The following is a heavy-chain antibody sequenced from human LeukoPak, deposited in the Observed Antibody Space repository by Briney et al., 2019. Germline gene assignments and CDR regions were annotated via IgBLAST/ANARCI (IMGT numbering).Heavy chain of an antibody. CDR3: ARIRDTMVRGLRANYYYYMDV. V-gene: IGHV1-18*01. CDR2: ISAYNGNT. Sequence: GASVKVSCKASGYTFTSYGISWVRQAPGQGLEWMGWISAYNGNTNYAQKLQGRVTMTTDTSTSTAYMELRSLRSDDTAVYYCARIRDTMVRGLRANYYYYMDVWGKGTTVTISS. CDR1: GYTFTSYG. J-gene: IGHJ6*03. D-gene: IGHD3-10*01.